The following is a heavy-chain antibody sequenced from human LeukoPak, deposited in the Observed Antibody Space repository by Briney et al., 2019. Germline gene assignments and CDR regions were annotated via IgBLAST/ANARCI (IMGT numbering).Heavy chain of an antibody. Sequence: GRSLRLSCAASGFTFDDYAMHWVRHAPGKGLEWVSGISWNSGSIGYADSVKGRFTISRDNAKNSLYLQMNSLRAEDTALYYCAKGLRNYDILTGTDYWGQGTLVTVSS. V-gene: IGHV3-9*01. CDR1: GFTFDDYA. D-gene: IGHD3-9*01. J-gene: IGHJ4*02. CDR3: AKGLRNYDILTGTDY. CDR2: ISWNSGSI.